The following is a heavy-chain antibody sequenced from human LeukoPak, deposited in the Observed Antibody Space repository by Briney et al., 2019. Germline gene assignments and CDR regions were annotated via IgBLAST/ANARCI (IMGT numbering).Heavy chain of an antibody. CDR3: ARHGSGSVAAPKY. V-gene: IGHV4-4*02. J-gene: IGHJ4*02. CDR1: GGSITTTNF. D-gene: IGHD3-10*01. Sequence: PSETLSLTCGVSGGSITTTNFWSWVRQPPGGGLEWIGEISLRGRTQYNPSLKSRVNISIDESKNHLYLSLASVTAADTAVYYCARHGSGSVAAPKYWGQGALVTVSS. CDR2: ISLRGRT.